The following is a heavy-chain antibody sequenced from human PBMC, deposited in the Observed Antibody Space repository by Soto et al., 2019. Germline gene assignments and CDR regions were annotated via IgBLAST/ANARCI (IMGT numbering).Heavy chain of an antibody. Sequence: EVQLVESGGGLVKPGGSLRLSCAASGFTFSSYSMNWVHQAPGKGLEWVSSISSSSYIYYADSVKGRFTISRDNAKNSLYLQMNSLRAEDTAVYYCARDGQYAGIWWGQGTLVTVSS. CDR1: GFTFSSYS. CDR3: ARDGQYAGIW. V-gene: IGHV3-21*01. D-gene: IGHD2-21*01. J-gene: IGHJ4*02. CDR2: ISSSSYI.